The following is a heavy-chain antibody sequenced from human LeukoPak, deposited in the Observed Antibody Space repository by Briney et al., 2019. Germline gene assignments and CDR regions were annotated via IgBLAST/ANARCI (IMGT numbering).Heavy chain of an antibody. CDR2: IYYSGST. V-gene: IGHV4-59*01. D-gene: IGHD6-13*01. J-gene: IGHJ4*02. Sequence: SETLSLTCTVSGGSISSYYWSWIRQPPGKGLEWIGYIYYSGSTNYNPSLKSRVTISVDTSKNQFSLKLSSVTAADTAVYYCARGGAAAGTRYHFDYWGQGTLVTVSS. CDR1: GGSISSYY. CDR3: ARGGAAAGTRYHFDY.